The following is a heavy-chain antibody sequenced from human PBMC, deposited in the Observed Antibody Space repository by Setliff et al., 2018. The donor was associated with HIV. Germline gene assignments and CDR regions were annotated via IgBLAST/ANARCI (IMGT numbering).Heavy chain of an antibody. Sequence: SETLSLTCTVSGGSISTYYWSWIRQPPGKGLEWIGSIYFTGSSDNNPSLKSRVTLSVDTSKHQFSLKLSSVTAADTAIYYCARGLDVWGTYRYRNYFDYWGQGTLVTVSS. D-gene: IGHD3-16*02. CDR2: IYFTGSS. V-gene: IGHV4-59*01. J-gene: IGHJ4*02. CDR3: ARGLDVWGTYRYRNYFDY. CDR1: GGSISTYY.